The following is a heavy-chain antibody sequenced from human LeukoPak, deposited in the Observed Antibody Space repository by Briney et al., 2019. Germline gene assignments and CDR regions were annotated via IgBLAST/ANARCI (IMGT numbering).Heavy chain of an antibody. CDR1: GFTFDEYA. D-gene: IGHD5-18*01. CDR3: TEGRGRYSYGYGDYFDY. J-gene: IGHJ4*02. V-gene: IGHV3-9*01. CDR2: ISWNSGSI. Sequence: GRSLRLSCAASGFTFDEYAIHWVRQAPGKGLEWVSGISWNSGSIGYADSVKGRFTISRDNAKNSLYLQMNSLRAEDTAFYYCTEGRGRYSYGYGDYFDYWGQGTLVTVSS.